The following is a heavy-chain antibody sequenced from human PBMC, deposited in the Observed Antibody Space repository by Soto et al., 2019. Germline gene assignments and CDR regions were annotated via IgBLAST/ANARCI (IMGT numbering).Heavy chain of an antibody. V-gene: IGHV4-59*01. CDR3: ARYNSYAIDY. CDR1: GTSISSYY. Sequence: SETLSLTCTVSGTSISSYYWSWIRQPPGKGLEWIANIHYSGTTNYNPSLASRVTLSVDTSKNQFSMKMTSVTAADRAMYFCARYNSYAIDYWGRGTLVTV. D-gene: IGHD2-8*01. CDR2: IHYSGTT. J-gene: IGHJ4*02.